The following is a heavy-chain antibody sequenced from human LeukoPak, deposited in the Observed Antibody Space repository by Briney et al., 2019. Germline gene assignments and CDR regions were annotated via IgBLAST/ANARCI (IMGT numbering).Heavy chain of an antibody. J-gene: IGHJ6*03. CDR2: IYYSGST. D-gene: IGHD3-10*01. CDR3: ARHPMVRGVPYYYYMGV. CDR1: GGSISSSSYY. V-gene: IGHV4-39*01. Sequence: SETLSLTCTVSGGSISSSSYYWGWIRQPPGKGLEWIGSIYYSGSTYYNPSLKSRVTISVDTSKNQFSLKLSSVTAADTAVYYCARHPMVRGVPYYYYMGVWGKGTTVTVSS.